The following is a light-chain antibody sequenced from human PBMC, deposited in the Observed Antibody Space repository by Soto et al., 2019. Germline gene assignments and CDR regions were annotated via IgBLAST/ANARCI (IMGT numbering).Light chain of an antibody. Sequence: EIGLTQSPGTLSLSPGERATLSCRASQSVSSNLAWYQQRPGQAPRLLIYGASTRATGIPARFSGSGSETDFTLTISSLEPEDFAVYYCQQRSDWPPITFGQGTRLEIK. CDR3: QQRSDWPPIT. J-gene: IGKJ5*01. V-gene: IGKV3-11*01. CDR1: QSVSSN. CDR2: GAS.